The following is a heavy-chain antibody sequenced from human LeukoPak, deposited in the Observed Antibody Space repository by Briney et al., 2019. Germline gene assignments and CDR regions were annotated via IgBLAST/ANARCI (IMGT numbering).Heavy chain of an antibody. Sequence: SETLSLTCTVSGGSISSSSYYWGWLRQPPGKGLEWIGSIYYSGSTYYNPSLKSRVTISVDTSKNQFSLKLSSVTAADTAVYYCARGDFWSGSETYWGQGTLVTVSS. J-gene: IGHJ4*02. D-gene: IGHD3-3*01. CDR2: IYYSGST. CDR1: GGSISSSSYY. V-gene: IGHV4-39*01. CDR3: ARGDFWSGSETY.